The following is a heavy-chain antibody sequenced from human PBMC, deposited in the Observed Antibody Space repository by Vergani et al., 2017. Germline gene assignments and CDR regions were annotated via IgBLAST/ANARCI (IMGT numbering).Heavy chain of an antibody. CDR1: GFTFSSYA. J-gene: IGHJ4*02. Sequence: EVQLVESGGGLVQPGGSLRLSCAASGFTFSSYAMHWVRQAPGKGLEYVSAISSNGGSTYYANSVKGRFTISRDNSKNTLYLQMGSLRAEDMAVYYCARGNLLWFGESAFDYWGQGTLVTVSS. CDR2: ISSNGGST. D-gene: IGHD3-10*01. V-gene: IGHV3-64*01. CDR3: ARGNLLWFGESAFDY.